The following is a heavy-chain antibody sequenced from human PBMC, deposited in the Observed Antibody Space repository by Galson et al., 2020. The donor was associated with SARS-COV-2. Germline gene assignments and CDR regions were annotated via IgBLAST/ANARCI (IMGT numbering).Heavy chain of an antibody. CDR3: ARIGVAAAERRAGYFDY. Sequence: GESLKISCAASGFTFSSYAMHWVRQAPGKGLEWVAVISYDGSNKYYADSVKGRFTISRDNSKNTLCLQMNSLRAEDTAVYYCARIGVAAAERRAGYFDYWGQGTLVTVSS. CDR2: ISYDGSNK. J-gene: IGHJ4*02. CDR1: GFTFSSYA. D-gene: IGHD6-13*01. V-gene: IGHV3-30*04.